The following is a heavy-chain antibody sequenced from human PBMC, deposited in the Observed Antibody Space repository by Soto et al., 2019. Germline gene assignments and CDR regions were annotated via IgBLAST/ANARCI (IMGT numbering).Heavy chain of an antibody. D-gene: IGHD2-21*01. Sequence: QVQLVESGGGVVQPGTSLRLSCAASGFAVSSYSMHWVRQAPGKGLEWVAAMSLDGNSKYFADSVKGRFKISRDTSKKTWSLEMERLGVEDSALYHCTRGRSMIANDDFEYWGQGTQVTVSS. J-gene: IGHJ4*02. V-gene: IGHV3-30-3*01. CDR3: TRGRSMIANDDFEY. CDR1: GFAVSSYS. CDR2: MSLDGNSK.